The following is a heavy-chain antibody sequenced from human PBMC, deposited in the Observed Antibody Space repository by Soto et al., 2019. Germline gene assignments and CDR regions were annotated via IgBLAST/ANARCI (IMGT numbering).Heavy chain of an antibody. Sequence: SETLSLTCTVSGGSISSYYWSWIRQPPGKGLEWIGYIYYSGSTNYNPSLKSRVTISVDTSKNQFSLKLSSVTAADTAVYYCARALGSGYYYYFVCWGQGTLVTVSS. CDR1: GGSISSYY. J-gene: IGHJ4*02. CDR2: IYYSGST. D-gene: IGHD3-22*01. CDR3: ARALGSGYYYYFVC. V-gene: IGHV4-59*01.